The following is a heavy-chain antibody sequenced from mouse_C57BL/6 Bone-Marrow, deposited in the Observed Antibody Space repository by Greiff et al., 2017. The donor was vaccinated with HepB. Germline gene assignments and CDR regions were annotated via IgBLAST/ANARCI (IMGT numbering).Heavy chain of an antibody. D-gene: IGHD3-2*02. J-gene: IGHJ2*01. V-gene: IGHV1-61*01. CDR3: ARVSSGYVGY. CDR2: IYPSDSET. CDR1: GYTFTSYW. Sequence: QVQLQQPGAELVRPGSSVKLSCKASGYTFTSYWMDWVKQRPGQGLEWIGNIYPSDSETHYNQKFKDKATLTVDNSSSTAYMQLSSLTSEDSAVYYCARVSSGYVGYWGQGTTLTVSS.